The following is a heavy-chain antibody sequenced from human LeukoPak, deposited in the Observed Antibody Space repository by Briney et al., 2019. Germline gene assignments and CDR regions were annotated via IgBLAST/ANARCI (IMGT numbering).Heavy chain of an antibody. CDR2: IRAKIHDGTT. J-gene: IGHJ4*02. CDR1: GFIFGDYN. V-gene: IGHV3-49*04. CDR3: SRGQKDPYGPEFDY. D-gene: IGHD3-10*01. Sequence: GGSLRLSCTTSGFIFGDYNMNWVRQAPGKGLEWVGYIRAKIHDGTTDFAASVKGRFTISRDDSKSIAYLQMTSLKSEDTAVYYCSRGQKDPYGPEFDYWGQGTLVAVSS.